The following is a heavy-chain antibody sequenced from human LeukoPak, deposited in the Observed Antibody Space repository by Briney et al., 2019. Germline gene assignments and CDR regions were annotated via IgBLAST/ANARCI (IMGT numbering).Heavy chain of an antibody. V-gene: IGHV3-23*01. Sequence: PGRTLRLSCAASGFTFSNYAMSWVRQAPGKGLEWVSSISGSGTSTYSADSVKGRFTISKDNSKNTLYLQMNSLRAEDTALYSCAKDYGGNSDAFDIWGQGTVVTVSS. D-gene: IGHD4-23*01. CDR2: ISGSGTST. CDR3: AKDYGGNSDAFDI. J-gene: IGHJ3*02. CDR1: GFTFSNYA.